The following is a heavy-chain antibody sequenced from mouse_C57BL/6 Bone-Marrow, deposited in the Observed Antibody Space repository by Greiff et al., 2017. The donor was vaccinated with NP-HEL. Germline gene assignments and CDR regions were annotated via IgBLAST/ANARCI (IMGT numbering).Heavy chain of an antibody. V-gene: IGHV1-52*01. Sequence: QVQLQQPGAELVRPGSSVKLSCKASGYTFTSYWMHWVKQRPIQGLEWIGNIEPSDSETHYNQKVKDKATLTVDKSSSTAYMQLSILTSEDSAVYYCARDYGSNHWYFDVWGTGTTVTVSS. CDR2: IEPSDSET. J-gene: IGHJ1*03. CDR3: ARDYGSNHWYFDV. D-gene: IGHD1-1*01. CDR1: GYTFTSYW.